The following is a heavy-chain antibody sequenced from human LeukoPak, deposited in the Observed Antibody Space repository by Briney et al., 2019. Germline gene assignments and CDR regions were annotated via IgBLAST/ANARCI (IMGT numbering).Heavy chain of an antibody. CDR3: STDPRLLIY. D-gene: IGHD2-8*01. J-gene: IGHJ4*01. CDR1: GFTFSSYW. V-gene: IGHV3-7*03. CDR2: IKQDGSEK. Sequence: GGSLRLSCAASGFTFSSYWMSWVRQAPGKGLEWVANIKQDGSEKYYVDSVKGRFTISRDNAKNSLYLQMNSLRPDDTALYYCSTDPRLLIYWGHGTLVTVSS.